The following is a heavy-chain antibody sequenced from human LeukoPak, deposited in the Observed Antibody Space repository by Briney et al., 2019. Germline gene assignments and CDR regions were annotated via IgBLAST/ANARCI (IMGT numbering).Heavy chain of an antibody. CDR2: INWNSGSI. V-gene: IGHV3-9*03. CDR1: GFTFDDYA. CDR3: TKGNSYTKTYYFDY. J-gene: IGHJ4*02. Sequence: GGSLRLSCAASGFTFDDYAMHWFRQGPGKGLEWGSSINWNSGSIDYADSVKGRFTISRDNAKNPLYLQMNSLRAEDMALYYCTKGNSYTKTYYFDYWGQGTLVTVSS. D-gene: IGHD1-7*01.